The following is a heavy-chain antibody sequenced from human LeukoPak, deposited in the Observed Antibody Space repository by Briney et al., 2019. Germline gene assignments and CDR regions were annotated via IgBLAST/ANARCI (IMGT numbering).Heavy chain of an antibody. CDR1: GGSFSGYY. J-gene: IGHJ4*02. CDR3: ARVWLYGSGSYYNVYYFDY. D-gene: IGHD3-10*01. Sequence: ETLSLTCAVYGGSFSGYYWSWVRQAPGKGLEWVSGINWNGGSTGYADSVKGRFTISRDNAKNSLYLQMNSLRAEDTALYYCARVWLYGSGSYYNVYYFDYWGQGTLVTVSS. CDR2: INWNGGST. V-gene: IGHV3-20*04.